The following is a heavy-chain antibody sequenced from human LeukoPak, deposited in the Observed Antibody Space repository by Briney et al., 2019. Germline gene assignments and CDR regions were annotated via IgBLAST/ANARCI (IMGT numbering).Heavy chain of an antibody. CDR2: IYHSGST. CDR1: GGSISSGGYY. CDR3: AREGNWGSYTDY. D-gene: IGHD7-27*01. Sequence: PSQTLSLTCTVSGGSISSGGYYWSWIRQPPGKGLEWIGYIYHSGSTYYNPSLKSRVTISVDRSKNQFSLKLSSVTAADTAVYYCAREGNWGSYTDYWGQGTLVTVSS. V-gene: IGHV4-30-2*01. J-gene: IGHJ4*02.